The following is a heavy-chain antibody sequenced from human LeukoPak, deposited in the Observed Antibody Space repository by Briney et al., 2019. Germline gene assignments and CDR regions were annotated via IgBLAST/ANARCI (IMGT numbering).Heavy chain of an antibody. D-gene: IGHD4-17*01. CDR3: AYSDHFDT. CDR2: ISSSGSTI. J-gene: IGHJ4*02. Sequence: GGSLRLSCAASGFTFSSYEMNWVRQAPGKGLEWVSYISSSGSTIYYADSVKGRFTISRDNAKNTLYLQMNRLTGEDTAVYYCAYSDHFDTWGQGTLATVSS. V-gene: IGHV3-48*03. CDR1: GFTFSSYE.